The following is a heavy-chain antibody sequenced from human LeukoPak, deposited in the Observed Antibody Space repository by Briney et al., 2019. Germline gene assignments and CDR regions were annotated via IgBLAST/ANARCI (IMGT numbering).Heavy chain of an antibody. CDR3: ASCVFGMVMHTSYYYCYMDV. D-gene: IGHD3-3*01. Sequence: SVKVSCKASGGTFSSYAISWVRQAPGQGLEWMGGIIPIFGTANYAQKFQGRVTITTDESTSTAYMELSSLRSEDTAVYYCASCVFGMVMHTSYYYCYMDVWGKGTTVTVSS. J-gene: IGHJ6*03. V-gene: IGHV1-69*05. CDR2: IIPIFGTA. CDR1: GGTFSSYA.